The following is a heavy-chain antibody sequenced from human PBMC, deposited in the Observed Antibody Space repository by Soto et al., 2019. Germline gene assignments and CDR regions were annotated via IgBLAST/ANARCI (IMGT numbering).Heavy chain of an antibody. CDR2: ISGSGGST. V-gene: IGHV3-23*01. CDR1: GFTFSSYA. CDR3: AKVAVELATITGRRFDY. J-gene: IGHJ4*02. D-gene: IGHD5-12*01. Sequence: PGGSLRLSCAASGFTFSSYAMSWVRQAPGKGLEWVSAISGSGGSTYYADSVKGRFTISRDNSKNTLYLQMNSLRAEDTAVYYCAKVAVELATITGRRFDYWGQGTLVTVSS.